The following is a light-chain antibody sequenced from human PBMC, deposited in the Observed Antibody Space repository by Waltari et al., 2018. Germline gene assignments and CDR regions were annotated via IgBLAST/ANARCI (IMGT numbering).Light chain of an antibody. CDR2: RNN. Sequence: QSVLTQPPSASGPPGQRVTIFCSGSSSNLGRNYVYWYQQLPGPAPNPLIYRNNQRPSGVPDRFSGSKSGTSASLAISGLRSEDEADYYCAAWDDSLSGFYVFGTGTKVTVL. J-gene: IGLJ1*01. CDR1: SSNLGRNY. V-gene: IGLV1-47*01. CDR3: AAWDDSLSGFYV.